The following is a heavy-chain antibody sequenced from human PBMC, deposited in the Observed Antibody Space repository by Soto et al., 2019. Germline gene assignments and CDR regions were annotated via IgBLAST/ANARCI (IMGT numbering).Heavy chain of an antibody. Sequence: ASVKVSCKASGYAFTSYGISWVRQAPGQGLEWMGWIREYNGNTNYAQKLQGRGTMTTDTSTNTAYMELRSLRSDDTAVYYCARGGDIVAVPAATYNWFDPWGQGTLVTVSS. J-gene: IGHJ5*02. V-gene: IGHV1-18*01. CDR2: IREYNGNT. CDR1: GYAFTSYG. CDR3: ARGGDIVAVPAATYNWFDP. D-gene: IGHD2-2*01.